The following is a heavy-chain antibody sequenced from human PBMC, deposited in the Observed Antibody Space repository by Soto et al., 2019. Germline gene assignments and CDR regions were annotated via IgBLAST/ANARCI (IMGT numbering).Heavy chain of an antibody. CDR3: AKGYNLGTKAGYAFDP. D-gene: IGHD1-1*01. CDR2: TYFRSKWYN. CDR1: GDSVSSNTAS. Sequence: PSQTLSLTCAISGDSVSSNTASWNWIRQSPSRCLEWLGRTYFRSKWYNDYAVSVKSRIIINPDTSNNQFSLQLNSVTPEDTAVYFCAKGYNLGTKAGYAFDPWGQGIMVTVSS. V-gene: IGHV6-1*01. J-gene: IGHJ5*02.